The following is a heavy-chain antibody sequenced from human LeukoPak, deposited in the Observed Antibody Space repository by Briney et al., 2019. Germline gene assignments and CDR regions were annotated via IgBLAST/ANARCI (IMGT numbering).Heavy chain of an antibody. Sequence: GGSLRLSCGASGFTLKNYWMSWVRQAPGKGLEWVANINQDGSEKYYVDSVKGRFTISRDNSKNTLYLQMSSLRADDTAVYYCAARPYCTTATCPKTNWFDPWGQGTLVTVSS. CDR1: GFTLKNYW. J-gene: IGHJ5*02. CDR3: AARPYCTTATCPKTNWFDP. CDR2: INQDGSEK. D-gene: IGHD2-8*01. V-gene: IGHV3-7*01.